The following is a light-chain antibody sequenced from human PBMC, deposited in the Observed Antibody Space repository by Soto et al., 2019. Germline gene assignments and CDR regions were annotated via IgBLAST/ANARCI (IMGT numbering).Light chain of an antibody. V-gene: IGLV2-11*01. J-gene: IGLJ1*01. CDR1: SSDVGGYNY. CDR3: CSYAGSYTFYV. Sequence: QCVLTQPRSVSGSPGQSVTISCTGTSSDVGGYNYVSWYQQYPGTAPKLMIYDVTMRPSGVPDRFSGSKSGNTASLTISGLQAEDEADYYCCSYAGSYTFYVFGTGTRSPS. CDR2: DVT.